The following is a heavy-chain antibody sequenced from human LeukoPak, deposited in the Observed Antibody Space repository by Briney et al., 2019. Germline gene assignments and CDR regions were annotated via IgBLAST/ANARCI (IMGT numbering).Heavy chain of an antibody. D-gene: IGHD2-15*01. CDR1: GFTFSSYA. J-gene: IGHJ4*02. V-gene: IGHV3-23*01. CDR3: AKDMHLGCSGGTCYPWGY. CDR2: ISASSTGSNT. Sequence: GGSLRLSCAASGFTFSSYAMSWVRQAPGKGLEWVSVISASSTGSNTYYADSVKGRFAISRDSSTNTLYLQMNSLRAEDTAVYYYAKDMHLGCSGGTCYPWGYWGQGTLVTVSS.